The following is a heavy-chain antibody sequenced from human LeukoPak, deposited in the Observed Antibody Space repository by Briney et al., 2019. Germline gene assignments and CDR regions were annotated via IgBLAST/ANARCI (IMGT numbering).Heavy chain of an antibody. CDR3: VRDGHSGSGSF. Sequence: GGSLRLSCAASGFTFSSYSMNWVRQAPGKELEWVSSISTSSSYIYSADSVKGRFTISRGDAKNTLYLQMNSLRAEDTAVYYCVRDGHSGSGSFWGQGTLVTVSS. CDR2: ISTSSSYI. D-gene: IGHD1-26*01. J-gene: IGHJ4*02. CDR1: GFTFSSYS. V-gene: IGHV3-21*01.